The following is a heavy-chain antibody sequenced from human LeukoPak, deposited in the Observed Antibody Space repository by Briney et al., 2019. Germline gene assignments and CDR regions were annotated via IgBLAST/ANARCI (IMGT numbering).Heavy chain of an antibody. D-gene: IGHD3-3*01. CDR2: ISSSSSYI. CDR1: GFPFSSYS. V-gene: IGHV3-21*01. J-gene: IGHJ3*02. Sequence: GGSLRLSCAASGFPFSSYSMTWVRQAPGKGLEWVSSISSSSSYIYYADSVKGRFTIPRDNAKNSLYLQMNSLRAEDTAVYYCARAFRITIFGVADRGGAFDIWGQGTMVTVSS. CDR3: ARAFRITIFGVADRGGAFDI.